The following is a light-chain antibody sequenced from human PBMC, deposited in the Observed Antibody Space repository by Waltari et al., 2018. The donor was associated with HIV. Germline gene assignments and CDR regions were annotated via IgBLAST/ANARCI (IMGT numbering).Light chain of an antibody. CDR3: QQSYSTPYT. J-gene: IGKJ2*01. V-gene: IGKV1-39*01. CDR2: AAS. CDR1: QSISSY. Sequence: DIQMTQSPSSLSASVGDRVTITCRASQSISSYLNWYQQKPGKAPKLLIYAASNLQSGVPSRFSGSGSGTDFTLTISSLQPEDFATFYCQQSYSTPYTFGQGTKLEIK.